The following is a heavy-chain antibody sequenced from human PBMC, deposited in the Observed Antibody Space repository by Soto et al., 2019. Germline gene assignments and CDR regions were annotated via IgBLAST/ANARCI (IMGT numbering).Heavy chain of an antibody. CDR2: IDPSDSYT. Sequence: PGESLKILCKGSGYSFTSYWISWVRQMPGKGMEWMGRIDPSDSYTNYSPSFQGHVTISADKSISTAYLQWSSLKASDTAMYYCAGQGMIARPEYGIDVWGQGTTVTVSS. V-gene: IGHV5-10-1*01. CDR1: GYSFTSYW. D-gene: IGHD2-21*01. CDR3: AGQGMIARPEYGIDV. J-gene: IGHJ6*02.